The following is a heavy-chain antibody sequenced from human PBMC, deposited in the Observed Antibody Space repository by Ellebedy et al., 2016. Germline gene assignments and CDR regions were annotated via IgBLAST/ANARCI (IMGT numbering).Heavy chain of an antibody. Sequence: GGSLRLSCAGSGFSIRSFWMHWVRQAPGKGLVWVSRIDPYETGVSYADSVKGRFTISRDNAKDALYLQMNSLRVEDTAIYYCTSETFGARDSWGQGTLVTVSS. V-gene: IGHV3-74*01. CDR1: GFSIRSFW. CDR2: IDPYETGV. CDR3: TSETFGARDS. D-gene: IGHD3-16*01. J-gene: IGHJ5*01.